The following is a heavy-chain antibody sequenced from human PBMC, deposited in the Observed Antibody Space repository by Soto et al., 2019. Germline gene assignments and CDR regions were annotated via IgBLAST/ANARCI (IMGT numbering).Heavy chain of an antibody. CDR2: IYYSGST. CDR1: EGYISSRGDY. Sequence: SETLPLTYTVAEGYISSRGDYWSWIRKHPGKGLEWIGYIYYSGSTYYNPSLKSRVTISVDTSKNQFSLKLSSVTAADTAVYYCARDPGATAPEYYYYYMDVWGKGTTVTVSS. V-gene: IGHV4-31*03. J-gene: IGHJ6*03. CDR3: ARDPGATAPEYYYYYMDV. D-gene: IGHD5-12*01.